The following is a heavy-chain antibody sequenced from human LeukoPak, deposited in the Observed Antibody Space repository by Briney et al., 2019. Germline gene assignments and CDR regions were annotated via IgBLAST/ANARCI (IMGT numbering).Heavy chain of an antibody. V-gene: IGHV4-59*01. Sequence: PSETLSLTCTVSGGSISSYYWSWIRQPPGKGLEWIGYIYYSGSTNYNPSLKSRVTISVDTSKNQFSLKLSSVTAADTAVYYCARFLLGSAAFDIWGQGTMVTVSS. CDR3: ARFLLGSAAFDI. CDR2: IYYSGST. CDR1: GGSISSYY. D-gene: IGHD5-12*01. J-gene: IGHJ3*02.